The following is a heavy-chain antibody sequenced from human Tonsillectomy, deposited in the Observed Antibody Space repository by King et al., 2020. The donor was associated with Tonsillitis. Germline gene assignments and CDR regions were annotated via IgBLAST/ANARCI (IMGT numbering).Heavy chain of an antibody. CDR2: ICSGSTFI. Sequence: VQLVESGGGLVQPGGSLRLSCAASGFSFSTYSMNWVRQAPGKALEWVSYICSGSTFIYYADSVKGRFTISRDNAKNSLYLQMKSLRAEDTARYFCARDIEYYYGSGSYLPPDYWGQGTLVTVSS. V-gene: IGHV3-48*01. J-gene: IGHJ4*02. CDR1: GFSFSTYS. CDR3: ARDIEYYYGSGSYLPPDY. D-gene: IGHD3-10*01.